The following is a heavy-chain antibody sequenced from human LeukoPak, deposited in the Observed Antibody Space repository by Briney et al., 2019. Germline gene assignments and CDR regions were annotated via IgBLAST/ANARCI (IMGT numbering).Heavy chain of an antibody. V-gene: IGHV3-33*01. CDR2: IWYDGSNK. CDR3: ASDNGRGFDY. CDR1: GFTFSHYG. J-gene: IGHJ4*02. Sequence: PGGSLRLSCAASGFTFSHYGMHWVRQAPGKGLEWVAVIWYDGSNKYYVESVKGRFTISRDNSKNMLYLEINSMRAEDTAVYYCASDNGRGFDYWGQGTLVTVSS.